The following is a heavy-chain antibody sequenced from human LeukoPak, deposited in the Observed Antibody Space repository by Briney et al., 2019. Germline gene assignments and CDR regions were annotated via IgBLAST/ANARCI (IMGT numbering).Heavy chain of an antibody. J-gene: IGHJ4*02. V-gene: IGHV3-73*01. Sequence: GGSLKLSCAASGFIFSGSDMHWVRQASGKGLEWVGRVTTKPNNYATTYGASVKGRFTISRDDSANTAYLQMNSLKTEDKAVYYCTTYRSGHYWGQGTLVTVSS. D-gene: IGHD6-19*01. CDR2: VTTKPNNYAT. CDR3: TTYRSGHY. CDR1: GFIFSGSD.